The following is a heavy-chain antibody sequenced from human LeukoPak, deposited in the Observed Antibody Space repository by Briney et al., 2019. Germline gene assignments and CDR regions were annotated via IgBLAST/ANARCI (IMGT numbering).Heavy chain of an antibody. CDR1: GFTVSSNY. J-gene: IGHJ4*02. CDR3: ASRDYYDSSGDFDY. Sequence: GGSLRLSCAASGFTVSSNYMSWVRQAPGKGLEWVSVIYSGGSTYYADSVKGRFTISRDNSKNTLYLQMNNLRAEDTAVYYCASRDYYDSSGDFDYWGQGTLVTVSS. CDR2: IYSGGST. V-gene: IGHV3-53*01. D-gene: IGHD3-22*01.